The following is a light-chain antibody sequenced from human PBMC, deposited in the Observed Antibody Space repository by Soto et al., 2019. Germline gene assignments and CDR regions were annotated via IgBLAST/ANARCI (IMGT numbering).Light chain of an antibody. V-gene: IGKV3-11*01. CDR3: QQRSNWPT. CDR1: QSLSSD. CDR2: DAS. J-gene: IGKJ5*01. Sequence: EIVMTQSPVTLSVSPGERATLSCRASQSLSSDLAWYQQKPGQAPRLLIYDASNRATGIPARFSGSGSGTDFTLTISSLEPEDFAVYYCQQRSNWPTFGQGTRLEIK.